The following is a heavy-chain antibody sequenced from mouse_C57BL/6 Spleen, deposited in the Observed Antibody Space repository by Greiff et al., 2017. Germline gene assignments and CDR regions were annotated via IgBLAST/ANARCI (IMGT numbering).Heavy chain of an antibody. CDR2: IYPGDGDT. CDR3: ARSSGLRYTTGYFDV. Sequence: QVHVKQSGAELVKPGASVKISCKASGYAFSSYWMNWVKQRPGKGLEWIGQIYPGDGDTNYNGKFKGKATLTADKSSSTAYMQLSSLTSEDSAVYFCARSSGLRYTTGYFDVWGTGTTVTVSS. D-gene: IGHD1-1*01. V-gene: IGHV1-80*01. CDR1: GYAFSSYW. J-gene: IGHJ1*03.